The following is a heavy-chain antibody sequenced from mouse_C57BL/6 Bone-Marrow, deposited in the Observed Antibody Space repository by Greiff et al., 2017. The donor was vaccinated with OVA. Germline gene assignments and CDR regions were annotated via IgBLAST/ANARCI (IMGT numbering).Heavy chain of an antibody. V-gene: IGHV1-50*01. CDR2: IDPSDSYT. CDR3: ARSDYRFAY. J-gene: IGHJ3*01. Sequence: VQLQQPGAELVKPGASVKLSCKASGYTFTSYWMQWVKQRPGQGLEWIGEIDPSDSYTNYNQKFKGKATLTVDTSSSTAYMQLSSLTSEDSAVYYCARSDYRFAYWGQGTLVTVSA. D-gene: IGHD2-4*01. CDR1: GYTFTSYW.